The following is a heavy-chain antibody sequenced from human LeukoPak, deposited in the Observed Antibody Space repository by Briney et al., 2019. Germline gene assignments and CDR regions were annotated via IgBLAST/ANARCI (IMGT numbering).Heavy chain of an antibody. Sequence: SETLSLTCAVYGGSFSGYYWSWIRQPPGKGLEWIGEINHSGSTNYNPSLKSRVTISVDTSKNQFSLKLSSVTAADTAVYYCASWPGRGYSYGYATDYWGQGTLVTVSS. CDR3: ASWPGRGYSYGYATDY. CDR1: GGSFSGYY. V-gene: IGHV4-34*01. CDR2: INHSGST. D-gene: IGHD5-18*01. J-gene: IGHJ4*02.